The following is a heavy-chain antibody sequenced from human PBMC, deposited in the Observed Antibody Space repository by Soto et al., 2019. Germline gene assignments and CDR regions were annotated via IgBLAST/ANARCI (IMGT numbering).Heavy chain of an antibody. J-gene: IGHJ4*02. CDR2: IYWDDDK. Sequence: QITLKESGLSLVKPTQTLTLICSFSGCSLSTSGVALAWIRQSPGKALEWLALIYWDDDKRYSPSLRSRLTITKDTSINQVVLTMTNMDPVDTATYYCVHRLPRTTYFDYWGQGTLVTVSS. CDR1: GCSLSTSGVA. D-gene: IGHD1-7*01. V-gene: IGHV2-5*02. CDR3: VHRLPRTTYFDY.